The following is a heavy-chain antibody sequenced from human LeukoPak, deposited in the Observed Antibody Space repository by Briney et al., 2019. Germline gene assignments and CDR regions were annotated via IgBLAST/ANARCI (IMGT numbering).Heavy chain of an antibody. CDR1: GYSFTSYW. CDR2: IYPGDSDT. V-gene: IGHV5-51*01. J-gene: IGHJ4*02. Sequence: KIGESLKISCKGSGYSFTSYWIGWVRQMPGKGLEWMGIIYPGDSDTRYSPSFQGHVTISADKSISTAYLQWSSLKASDTAMYYCARLERYDILTGYYGDYWGQGTLVTVSS. D-gene: IGHD3-9*01. CDR3: ARLERYDILTGYYGDY.